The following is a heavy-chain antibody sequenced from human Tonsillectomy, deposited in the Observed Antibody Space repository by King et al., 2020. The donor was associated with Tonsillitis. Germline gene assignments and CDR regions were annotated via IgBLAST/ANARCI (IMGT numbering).Heavy chain of an antibody. CDR3: SRQECSGGTCYSYWHFDL. CDR1: GGSISSHY. J-gene: IGHJ2*01. D-gene: IGHD2-15*01. CDR2: IYYSGST. V-gene: IGHV4-59*11. Sequence: QLQESGPGLVKPSETLSLTCTVSGGSISSHYWSWIRQPPGKGLEWIGYIYYSGSTNYNPSLKSRVTISIDTSKNQFSLKLSSVTVADTAVYYCSRQECSGGTCYSYWHFDLWGRGPLVTVSS.